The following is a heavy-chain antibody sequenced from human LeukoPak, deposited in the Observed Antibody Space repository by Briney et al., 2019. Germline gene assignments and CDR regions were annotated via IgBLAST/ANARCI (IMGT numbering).Heavy chain of an antibody. CDR2: IKEDGSER. D-gene: IGHD6-13*01. V-gene: IGHV3-7*04. CDR1: GFGLSIYW. J-gene: IGHJ4*02. Sequence: GGSLGLSCVASGFGLSIYWMGWFRQAPGKGLEWVASIKEDGSERCYVDSVKGPFTISRDNAKNSLYLQVNSLRAEDTAAYYCARADFRGSSWDYAYWGQGALVTVSS. CDR3: ARADFRGSSWDYAY.